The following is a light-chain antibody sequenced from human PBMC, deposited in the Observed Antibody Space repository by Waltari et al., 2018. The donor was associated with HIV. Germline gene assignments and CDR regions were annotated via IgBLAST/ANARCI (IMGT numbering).Light chain of an antibody. CDR2: EVS. V-gene: IGLV2-14*01. CDR3: SSYTSSSTLV. CDR1: SSDVGGYNY. Sequence: QSALTQPASVSGSPGQSITISCTGTSSDVGGYNYVSWYQQHPGKAPKPMIYEVSNRPSGVSTRFSGSKSGNTASLTISGLQAEDEADYYCSSYTSSSTLVFGGGTKLTVL. J-gene: IGLJ2*01.